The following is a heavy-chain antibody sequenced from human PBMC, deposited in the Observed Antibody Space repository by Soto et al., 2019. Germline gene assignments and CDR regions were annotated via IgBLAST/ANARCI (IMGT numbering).Heavy chain of an antibody. CDR2: IYYSGST. CDR3: ARNQYYDILTGYPWFDP. Sequence: SETLSLTYTVSGGSISSYYWSWIRQPPGKGLEWIGYIYYSGSTNYNPSLKSRVTISVDTSKNQFSLKLSSVTAADTAVYYCARNQYYDILTGYPWFDPWGQGTLVTVSS. J-gene: IGHJ5*02. CDR1: GGSISSYY. V-gene: IGHV4-59*01. D-gene: IGHD3-9*01.